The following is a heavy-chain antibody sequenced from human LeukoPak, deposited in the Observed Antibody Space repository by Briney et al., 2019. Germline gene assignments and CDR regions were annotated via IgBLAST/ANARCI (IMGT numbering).Heavy chain of an antibody. CDR3: AKGSARLASDY. D-gene: IGHD2-21*01. V-gene: IGHV3-48*03. J-gene: IGHJ4*02. CDR1: GFTFSSYE. CDR2: ISSSGSTI. Sequence: GGSLRLSCAASGFTFSSYEMNWVRQAPGKGLEWVSYISSSGSTIYYADSVKGRFTISRDNAKNPLYLQMNSLRAEDTAVYYCAKGSARLASDYWGQGTLVTVSS.